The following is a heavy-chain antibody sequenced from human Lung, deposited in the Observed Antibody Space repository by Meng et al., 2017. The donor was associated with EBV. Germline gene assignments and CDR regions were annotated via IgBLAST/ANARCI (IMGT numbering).Heavy chain of an antibody. D-gene: IGHD1-20*01. CDR3: ARAPGNWNFDS. V-gene: IGHV4-4*01. Sequence: QVQLQESGPGLVKPAGPLSLTCCSSSASISSNNYWTGVRQSPWKGLEWIGEIYHSGSTNYNPSLKSRVTISVDKSKNQFSLNLRSVTAADTAVYFCARAPGNWNFDSWGQGTLVTVAS. CDR2: IYHSGST. J-gene: IGHJ4*02. CDR1: SASISSNNY.